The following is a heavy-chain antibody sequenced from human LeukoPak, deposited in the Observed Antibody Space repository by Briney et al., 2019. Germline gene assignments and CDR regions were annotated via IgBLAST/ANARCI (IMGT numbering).Heavy chain of an antibody. D-gene: IGHD2-15*01. CDR1: GFTFDDYG. V-gene: IGHV3-20*04. CDR2: INWNGGST. CDR3: ARDFLEDTQ. Sequence: PGGSLRLSCAASGFTFDDYGMSWVRQAPGKGLEWVSGINWNGGSTDYADSVRGRFTISRDNAKNSLYLQMYNLRAEDTALYYCARDFLEDTQWGQGTLVTVSS. J-gene: IGHJ4*02.